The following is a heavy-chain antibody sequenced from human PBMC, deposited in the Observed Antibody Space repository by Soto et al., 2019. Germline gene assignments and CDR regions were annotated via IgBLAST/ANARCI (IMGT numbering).Heavy chain of an antibody. J-gene: IGHJ4*01. CDR2: IHYTGST. CDR1: AGSINSGGYY. CDR3: ARAQTIFGVLTVFDF. V-gene: IGHV4-31*03. Sequence: QVQPQQSGPGLVKPSQTLFLTCTVSAGSINSGGYYWNWIRQHPGKGLEWIGYIHYTGSTFYNPSLKRRVTLSVSTSKNQFSLTLSSVTAADTAVYYCARAQTIFGVLTVFDFCGHGTLVTVSS. D-gene: IGHD3-3*01.